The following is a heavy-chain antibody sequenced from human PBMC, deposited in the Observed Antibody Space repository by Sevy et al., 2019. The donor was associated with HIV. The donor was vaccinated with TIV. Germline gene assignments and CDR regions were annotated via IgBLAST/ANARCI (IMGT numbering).Heavy chain of an antibody. V-gene: IGHV3-53*01. CDR3: ARAQGSLWALDN. J-gene: IGHJ4*02. CDR2: IYSCGST. CDR1: GFTVSSNY. D-gene: IGHD5-18*01. Sequence: GGSLRLSCAASGFTVSSNYMSWVRQAPGKGLEWVSVIYSCGSTYYADSVKGRLTISRDNSKNTLYFQMNSRRAEDTAVYYCARAQGSLWALDNWGRGTLVTVSS.